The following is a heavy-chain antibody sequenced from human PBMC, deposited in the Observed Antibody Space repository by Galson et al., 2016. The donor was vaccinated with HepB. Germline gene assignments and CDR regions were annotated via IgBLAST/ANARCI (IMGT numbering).Heavy chain of an antibody. CDR3: ARGVTGTPYFDF. J-gene: IGHJ4*02. V-gene: IGHV4-59*01. Sequence: LRLSCAASGFTFSDAYMGWVRQPPGKELEWIGYIYKTGNTNYSPPLKSRVTVSVDTSKNQFSLELRSMTAADTAIYYCARGVTGTPYFDFWGQGALVTVSS. CDR1: GFTFSDAY. CDR2: IYKTGNT. D-gene: IGHD2-21*02.